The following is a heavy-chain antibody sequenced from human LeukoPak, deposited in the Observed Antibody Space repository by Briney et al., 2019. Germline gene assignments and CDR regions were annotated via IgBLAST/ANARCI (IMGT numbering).Heavy chain of an antibody. CDR3: ARRVGGYYHYFDY. J-gene: IGHJ4*02. D-gene: IGHD3-22*01. V-gene: IGHV1-2*06. CDR2: INPNSGGT. CDR1: GYTFTGYY. Sequence: ASVKVSCKASGYTFTGYYMHWVRQAPGQGLEWMGRINPNSGGTNYAQKFQGRVTMTTDTSTSTAYMELRSLRSDDTAVYYCARRVGGYYHYFDYWGQGTLVTVSS.